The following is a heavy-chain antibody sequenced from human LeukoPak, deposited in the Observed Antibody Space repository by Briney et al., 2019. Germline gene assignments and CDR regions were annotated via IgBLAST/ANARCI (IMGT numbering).Heavy chain of an antibody. CDR3: ARRGAPDYGDYDWYFDL. V-gene: IGHV1-2*02. D-gene: IGHD4-17*01. CDR2: INPNSGGT. Sequence: ASVKVSCKASGYTFTGYYMHWVRQAPGQGLEWMGWINPNSGGTNYAQKFQGRVTMTRDTSISTAYMELSRLRSDDTAVYYCARRGAPDYGDYDWYFDLWGRGTLVTVSS. CDR1: GYTFTGYY. J-gene: IGHJ2*01.